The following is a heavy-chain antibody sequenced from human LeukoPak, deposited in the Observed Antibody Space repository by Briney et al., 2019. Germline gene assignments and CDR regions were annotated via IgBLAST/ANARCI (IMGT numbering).Heavy chain of an antibody. CDR3: ARDRLTTVTTRWFDP. CDR2: IIPIFGTA. CDR1: GGTFSSYA. D-gene: IGHD4-17*01. V-gene: IGHV1-69*13. J-gene: IGHJ5*02. Sequence: SVKVSCKASGGTFSSYAISWVRQAPGQGLEWMGGIIPIFGTANYAQKFRGRVTITADESTSTAYMELSSLRSEDTAVYYCARDRLTTVTTRWFDPWGQGTLVTVSS.